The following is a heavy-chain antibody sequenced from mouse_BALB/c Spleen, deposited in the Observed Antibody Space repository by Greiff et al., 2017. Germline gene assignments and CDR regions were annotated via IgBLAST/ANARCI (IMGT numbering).Heavy chain of an antibody. CDR3: ARGWDGYYSAWFAY. CDR1: GFTFSSYG. D-gene: IGHD2-3*01. CDR2: ISSGGSYT. Sequence: DVMLVESGGDLVKPGGSLKLSCAASGFTFSSYGMSWVRQTPDKRLEWVATISSGGSYTYYPDSVKGRFTISRDNAKNTLYLQMSSLKSEDTAMYYCARGWDGYYSAWFAYWGQGTLVTVSA. V-gene: IGHV5-6*02. J-gene: IGHJ3*01.